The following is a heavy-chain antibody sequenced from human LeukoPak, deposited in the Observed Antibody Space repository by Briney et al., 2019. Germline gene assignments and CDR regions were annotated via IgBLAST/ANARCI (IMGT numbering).Heavy chain of an antibody. Sequence: GGSLRLSCAASGFTFSSYSMNWVRQAPGKGLEWVSSISSSSSYIYYADSVKGRFTISRDSAKNSLYLQMNSLRAEDTAVYYCARVGRSRTAAGFGAFDIWGQGTTVTVCS. J-gene: IGHJ3*02. CDR3: ARVGRSRTAAGFGAFDI. D-gene: IGHD6-25*01. CDR1: GFTFSSYS. CDR2: ISSSSSYI. V-gene: IGHV3-21*04.